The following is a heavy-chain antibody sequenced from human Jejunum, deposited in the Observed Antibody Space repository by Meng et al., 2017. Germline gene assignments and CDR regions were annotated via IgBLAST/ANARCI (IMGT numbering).Heavy chain of an antibody. D-gene: IGHD1-26*01. Sequence: QVQLVQSGAEVKNPGASVKVSCKTSGYTFTSYGISWVRQAPGQGLEWIGWISVYHGNTNYAQKLQGRVTMTTGTSTSTAYMELRSLRSDDTAVYFCARDYSGTSYRYSDYWGQGTLVTVSS. CDR2: ISVYHGNT. V-gene: IGHV1-18*01. CDR3: ARDYSGTSYRYSDY. J-gene: IGHJ4*02. CDR1: GYTFTSYG.